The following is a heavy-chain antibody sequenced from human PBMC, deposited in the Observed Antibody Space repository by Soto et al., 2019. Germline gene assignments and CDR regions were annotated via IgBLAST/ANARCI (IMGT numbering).Heavy chain of an antibody. V-gene: IGHV4-59*08. CDR3: ARRVSLNSYFDL. CDR1: GGSISSYY. Sequence: QVQLQESGPGLVKPSETLSLTCTVSGGSISSYYWSWIRQPPGKGLEWIGYIYYSGSTNYNPSLKSRVTISVDTSKNQFSLKLSSVTAADTAVYYCARRVSLNSYFDLWGRGTLVTVSS. J-gene: IGHJ2*01. CDR2: IYYSGST.